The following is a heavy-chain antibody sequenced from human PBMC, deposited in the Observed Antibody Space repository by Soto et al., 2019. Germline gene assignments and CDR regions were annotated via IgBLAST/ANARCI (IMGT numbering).Heavy chain of an antibody. Sequence: GGSLRLSCAASGFTFSSYAMHWVRQAPGKGLEWVAVISYDGSNKYYADSVKGRFTISRDNSKNTLYLQMNSLRAEDTAVYYCARAYYYGSGSYPPDYWGQGTLVTVSS. CDR1: GFTFSSYA. J-gene: IGHJ4*02. CDR3: ARAYYYGSGSYPPDY. CDR2: ISYDGSNK. V-gene: IGHV3-30-3*01. D-gene: IGHD3-10*01.